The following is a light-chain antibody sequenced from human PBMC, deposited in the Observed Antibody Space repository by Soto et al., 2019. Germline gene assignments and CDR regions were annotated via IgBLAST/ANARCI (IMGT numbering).Light chain of an antibody. J-gene: IGLJ2*01. CDR1: SRDVGAYNL. V-gene: IGLV2-14*01. CDR3: SSFSSRNTLV. Sequence: QSVLTQPGSVSGSPGQSITISCSGTSRDVGAYNLVSWYQQRPGKAPKLLIYEARNRPSGLSYRFSGSKSGNTASLTISSLLPEDEADYFCSSFSSRNTLVFGGGTKLTVL. CDR2: EAR.